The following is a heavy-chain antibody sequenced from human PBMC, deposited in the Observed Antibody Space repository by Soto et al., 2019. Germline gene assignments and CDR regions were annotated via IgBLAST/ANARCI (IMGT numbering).Heavy chain of an antibody. D-gene: IGHD3-10*01. CDR1: GGSISSGDYY. J-gene: IGHJ3*02. Sequence: QVQLQESGPGLVKPSQTLSLTCTVSGGSISSGDYYWSWIRQPPGKGLEWIGYIYYSGSTYYNPSVTRRVTIAVDTSKNQFSLKLSSVTAADTAVYYCARGDYYGSGSYYNEIVLDAFDIWGQGTMVTVSS. V-gene: IGHV4-30-4*01. CDR3: ARGDYYGSGSYYNEIVLDAFDI. CDR2: IYYSGST.